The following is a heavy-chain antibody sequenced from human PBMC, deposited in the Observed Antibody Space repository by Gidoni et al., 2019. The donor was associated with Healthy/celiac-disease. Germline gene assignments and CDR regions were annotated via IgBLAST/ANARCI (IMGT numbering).Heavy chain of an antibody. Sequence: EVQLLESGGGLVQPGGSLRLSCAASGFTFSSYAMSWVRQAPGKGLEWVSAISGSGGSTYYADSVKGRFTISRDNSKNTLYLQMNSLRAEDTAVYYCAKGKRGGTANTAMVPLDYWGQGTLVTVSS. CDR3: AKGKRGGTANTAMVPLDY. V-gene: IGHV3-23*01. CDR2: ISGSGGST. J-gene: IGHJ4*02. D-gene: IGHD5-18*01. CDR1: GFTFSSYA.